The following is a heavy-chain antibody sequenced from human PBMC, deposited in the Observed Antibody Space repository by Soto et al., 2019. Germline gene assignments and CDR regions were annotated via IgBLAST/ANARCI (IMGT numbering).Heavy chain of an antibody. CDR3: VRDLLGSGGHFDY. V-gene: IGHV3-33*01. CDR1: GCIFSSFG. CDR2: IWYDGSNT. D-gene: IGHD7-27*01. J-gene: IGHJ4*02. Sequence: GGSLRLSCSAAGCIFSSFGMHWGGQAPGKGLEWVAHIWYDGSNTYYADSVKGRFTISRDNSRNTLYLQTNSLRAEDTAVYHCVRDLLGSGGHFDYWGQGTLVTVSS.